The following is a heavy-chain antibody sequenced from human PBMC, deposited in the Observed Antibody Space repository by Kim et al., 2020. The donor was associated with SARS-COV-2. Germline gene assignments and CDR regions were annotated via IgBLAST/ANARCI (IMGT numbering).Heavy chain of an antibody. D-gene: IGHD6-6*01. J-gene: IGHJ4*02. CDR3: ASGSSSSFTFYFDY. Sequence: YADSVKGRFTISRDNAKNTLYLQMKGLRAEDTGVYYCASGSSSSFTFYFDYWGLGTLVTVSS. V-gene: IGHV3-23*01.